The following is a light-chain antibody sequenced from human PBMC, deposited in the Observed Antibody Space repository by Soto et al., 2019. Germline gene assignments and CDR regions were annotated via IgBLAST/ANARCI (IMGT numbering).Light chain of an antibody. Sequence: VVTQSPATLSLSPGEGATLSCRTSQDVRAYVAWYQHNPGQAPRLLIYDASNRATGIPARFSGSGSGTDFTLTISSLEPEDFAVYYCQQRYAWPPLTFGGGTKVEI. V-gene: IGKV3-11*01. CDR2: DAS. CDR1: QDVRAY. J-gene: IGKJ4*01. CDR3: QQRYAWPPLT.